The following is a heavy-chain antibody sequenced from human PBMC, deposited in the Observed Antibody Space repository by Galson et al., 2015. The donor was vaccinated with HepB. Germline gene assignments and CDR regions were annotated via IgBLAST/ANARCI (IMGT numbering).Heavy chain of an antibody. Sequence: SLRLSCAASGFTFRNYAMSWVRQAPGKGLESISAITPSGDNTYSADSMKGRFFISRDNSQNTLFLQMNSLRADDTAIYFCAKVFPEKTDGWYRQALYYFDSWGQGTRVTVSS. CDR2: ITPSGDNT. J-gene: IGHJ4*02. CDR3: AKVFPEKTDGWYRQALYYFDS. D-gene: IGHD6-19*01. CDR1: GFTFRNYA. V-gene: IGHV3-23*01.